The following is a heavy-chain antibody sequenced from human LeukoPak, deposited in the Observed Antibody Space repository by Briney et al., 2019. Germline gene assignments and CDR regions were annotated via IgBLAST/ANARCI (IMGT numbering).Heavy chain of an antibody. CDR2: MNPNSGNT. J-gene: IGHJ6*03. D-gene: IGHD6-13*01. V-gene: IGHV1-8*03. CDR1: GYTFTSYD. Sequence: ASVKVSCKASGYTFTSYDINWVRQATGRGLEWMGWMNPNSGNTGYAQKFQGRVTITRNTSISTAYMELSSLRSEDTAVYYCARAGSSWYSGSYYYMDVWGKGTTVTVSS. CDR3: ARAGSSWYSGSYYYMDV.